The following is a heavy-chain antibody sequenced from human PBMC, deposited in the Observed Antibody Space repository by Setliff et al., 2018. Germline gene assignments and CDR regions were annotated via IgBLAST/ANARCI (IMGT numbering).Heavy chain of an antibody. D-gene: IGHD3-16*01. CDR3: ARDGISWLMWFDP. CDR2: IDPKSGRT. CDR1: GYPFVGYF. J-gene: IGHJ5*02. V-gene: IGHV1-2*02. Sequence: ASVKVSCKTSGYPFVGYFIYWMRQAPGQGLEWVGWIDPKSGRTKYAQKFQGRVTMTRDTSISTAYMELSSLRSDDTAVYYCARDGISWLMWFDPWGQGTLVTVSS.